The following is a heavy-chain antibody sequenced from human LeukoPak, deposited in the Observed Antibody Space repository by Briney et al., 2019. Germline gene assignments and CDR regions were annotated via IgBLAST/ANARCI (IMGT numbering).Heavy chain of an antibody. CDR3: ARRQDYGDYAELDY. CDR2: ISAYNGNT. J-gene: IGHJ4*02. Sequence: GASVKVSCKASGYTFTSYGISWVRQAPGQGLEWMGWISAYNGNTNYAQKLQGRVTMTTDTSTSTGYMELRSLRSDHTAVYYCARRQDYGDYAELDYWGQGTLVTVSS. V-gene: IGHV1-18*01. D-gene: IGHD4-17*01. CDR1: GYTFTSYG.